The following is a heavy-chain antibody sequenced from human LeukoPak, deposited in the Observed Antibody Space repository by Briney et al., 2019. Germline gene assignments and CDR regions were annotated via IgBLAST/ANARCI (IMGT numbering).Heavy chain of an antibody. J-gene: IGHJ5*02. CDR1: GYTFTSYD. Sequence: ASVKVSCTASGYTFTSYDINWVRQATGQGLEWMGWMNPNSGNTGYAQKFQGRVTMTRNTSISTAYMELSSLRSEDTAVYYCARVRYSSSWYNWFDPWGQGTLVTVSS. CDR3: ARVRYSSSWYNWFDP. CDR2: MNPNSGNT. D-gene: IGHD6-13*01. V-gene: IGHV1-8*01.